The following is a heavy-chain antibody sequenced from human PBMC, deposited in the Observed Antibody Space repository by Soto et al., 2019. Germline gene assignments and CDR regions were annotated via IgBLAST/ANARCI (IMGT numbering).Heavy chain of an antibody. CDR2: IWYDGSNK. D-gene: IGHD3-10*01. V-gene: IGHV3-33*01. J-gene: IGHJ4*02. CDR3: ARAGFYYGSDPGDY. Sequence: PGGSLRLSCAASGFTFISYGMHWVRQAPGKGLEWVAVIWYDGSNKYYADSVKGRFTISRDNSKNTLYLQMNSLRAEDTAVYYCARAGFYYGSDPGDYWGQGTLVTVSS. CDR1: GFTFISYG.